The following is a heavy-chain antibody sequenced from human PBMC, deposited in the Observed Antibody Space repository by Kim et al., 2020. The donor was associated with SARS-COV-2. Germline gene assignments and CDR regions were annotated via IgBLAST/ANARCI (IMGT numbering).Heavy chain of an antibody. CDR3: AKDHILAGYRYFDA. CDR1: GFSFSSYG. CDR2: VSYDENKK. V-gene: IGHV3-30*02. J-gene: IGHJ4*02. Sequence: GGSLRLSCAAFGFSFSSYGMHWVRQTPGKGLEWVTFVSYDENKKYYADSVKGRFTISRDNSKNTVYLQMDSLKAEDTAVYYCAKDHILAGYRYFDAWGQGTLVTVST. D-gene: IGHD3-9*01.